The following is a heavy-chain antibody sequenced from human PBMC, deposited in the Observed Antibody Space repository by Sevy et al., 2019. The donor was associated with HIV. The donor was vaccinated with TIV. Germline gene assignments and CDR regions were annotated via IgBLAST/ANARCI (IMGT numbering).Heavy chain of an antibody. J-gene: IGHJ4*02. CDR1: GGSISSGGYS. Sequence: SETLSLTCAVSGGSISSGGYSWSWIRQSPGKGLEWIGYIYHSGSTYYNPSLKSRVTLSVDRSKNQFSLKLSSVTAADTAVYYCARGRLPTYFDYWGQGTLVTVSS. D-gene: IGHD2-15*01. V-gene: IGHV4-30-2*06. CDR3: ARGRLPTYFDY. CDR2: IYHSGST.